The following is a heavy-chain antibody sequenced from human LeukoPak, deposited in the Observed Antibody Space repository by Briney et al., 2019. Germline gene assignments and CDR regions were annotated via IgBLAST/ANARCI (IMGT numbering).Heavy chain of an antibody. J-gene: IGHJ4*02. V-gene: IGHV3-30*02. Sequence: GGSLRLSCAASGFTFSSYGMHWVRQAPGKGLEWVAFIRYDGSNKYYADSVKGRFTISRDNSKNTLYLQMNSLRAEDTAVYYCAKDLGRYYFDYWGQGTLVTVSS. CDR2: IRYDGSNK. CDR3: AKDLGRYYFDY. CDR1: GFTFSSYG.